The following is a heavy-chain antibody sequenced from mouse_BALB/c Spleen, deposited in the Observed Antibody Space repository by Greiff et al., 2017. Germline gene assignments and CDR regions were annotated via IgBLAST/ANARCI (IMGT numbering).Heavy chain of an antibody. CDR3: ARDPLLRYWYFDV. CDR1: GFSLTSYG. D-gene: IGHD1-2*01. CDR2: IWAGGST. Sequence: VQLVESGPGLVAPSQSLSITCTVSGFSLTSYGVHWVRQPPGKGLEWLGVIWAGGSTNYNSALMSRLSISKDNSKSQVFLKMNSLQTDDTAMYYCARDPLLRYWYFDVWGAGTTVTVSS. V-gene: IGHV2-9*02. J-gene: IGHJ1*01.